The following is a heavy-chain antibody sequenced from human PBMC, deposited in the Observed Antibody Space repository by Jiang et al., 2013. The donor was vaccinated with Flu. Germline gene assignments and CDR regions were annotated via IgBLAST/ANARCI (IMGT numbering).Heavy chain of an antibody. V-gene: IGHV3-23*01. CDR2: ISGSGGRT. CDR3: ARDPTGTTEFFDR. J-gene: IGHJ4*02. D-gene: IGHD1-1*01. Sequence: MNWVRQAPGKGLEWVSSISGSGGRTYYADSVKGRFTISRDNSKNTLFMQMNNLRAEDTAIYYCARDPTGTTEFFDRWGQGTLVTVSS.